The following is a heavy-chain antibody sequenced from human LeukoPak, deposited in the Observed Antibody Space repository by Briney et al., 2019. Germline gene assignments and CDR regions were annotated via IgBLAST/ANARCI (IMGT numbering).Heavy chain of an antibody. V-gene: IGHV5-51*01. CDR2: IYPGDSDT. CDR1: GYSFTSYW. J-gene: IGHJ4*02. D-gene: IGHD6-19*01. Sequence: GGSLRISCKGSGYSFTSYWISWVRQMPGKGLEWMGIIYPGDSDTRYSPSFQGQVTISADKSIGTAYLQWSSLKASDTAMYYCARSTSSGWYESDYWGQGTLVTVSS. CDR3: ARSTSSGWYESDY.